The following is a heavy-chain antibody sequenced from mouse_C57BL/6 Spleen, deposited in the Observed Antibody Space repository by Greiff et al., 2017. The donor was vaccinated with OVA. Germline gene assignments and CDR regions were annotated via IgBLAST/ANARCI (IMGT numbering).Heavy chain of an antibody. V-gene: IGHV1-69*01. CDR1: GYTFTSYW. J-gene: IGHJ4*01. CDR3: ARSGGYDGSNYAMDY. Sequence: VQLQQPGAELVMPGASVKLSCKASGYTFTSYWMHWVKQRPGQGLEWIGEIDPSDSYTNYNQKFKGKSTLTVDKSSSTAYMQLSSLTSEDSAVYYCARSGGYDGSNYAMDYWGQGTSVTVSS. CDR2: IDPSDSYT. D-gene: IGHD2-2*01.